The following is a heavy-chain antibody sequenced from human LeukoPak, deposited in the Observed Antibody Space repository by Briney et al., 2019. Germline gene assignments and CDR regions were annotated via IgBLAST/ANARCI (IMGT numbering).Heavy chain of an antibody. J-gene: IGHJ5*01. CDR1: GGSFSSGSYY. CDR2: IYYSGTT. D-gene: IGHD2-2*02. V-gene: IGHV4-39*01. CDR3: ARHREAYTNSWFHY. Sequence: SETLSLTCTVSGGSFSSGSYYWGWIRQPPGKGLEWIGSIYYSGTTYYNPSLNSRVTISVDTSENQFSLKLSSVTAADTAVYYCARHREAYTNSWFHYWGQGVLVTVSS.